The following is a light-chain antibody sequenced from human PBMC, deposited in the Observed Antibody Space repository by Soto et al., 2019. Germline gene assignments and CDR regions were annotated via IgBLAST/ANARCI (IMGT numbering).Light chain of an antibody. CDR1: ISDVGGYNF. J-gene: IGLJ3*02. CDR2: EVN. V-gene: IGLV2-14*01. Sequence: QSVLTQHASVSGSPGQSITISCTGTISDVGGYNFISWYQHHPGKAPKLVIYEVNNRPSGISYRFSGSKSGNTASLTISGLQAEDEADYYCGSYTSSTTRVFGGGTKLTVL. CDR3: GSYTSSTTRV.